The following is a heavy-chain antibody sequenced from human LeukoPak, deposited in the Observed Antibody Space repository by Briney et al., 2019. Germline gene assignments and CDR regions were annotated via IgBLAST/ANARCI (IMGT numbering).Heavy chain of an antibody. CDR3: ARVGATVDAFDI. CDR1: TFTXXX. V-gene: IGHV1-8*01. Sequence: TFTXXXINWVRQATGQGLEWMGWMNPNSGNTGYAQKFQGRVTMTRNTSISTAYMELSSLRSEDTAVYYCARVGATVDAFDIWGQGTMVTVSS. CDR2: MNPNSGNT. J-gene: IGHJ3*02. D-gene: IGHD1-26*01.